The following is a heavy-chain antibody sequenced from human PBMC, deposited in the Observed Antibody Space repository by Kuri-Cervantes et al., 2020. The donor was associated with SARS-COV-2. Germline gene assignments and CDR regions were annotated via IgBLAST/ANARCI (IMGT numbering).Heavy chain of an antibody. CDR3: ARRGDFWSGTRLFNWFDP. D-gene: IGHD3-3*01. CDR2: IYYSGST. J-gene: IGHJ5*02. CDR1: GGSISSYY. Sequence: GSLRLSCTVSGGSISSYYWSWIRQPPGKGLEWIGSIYYSGSTYYNPSLKSRVTISVDTSKNQFSLKLSSVTAADTAVYYCARRGDFWSGTRLFNWFDPWGQGTLVTVSS. V-gene: IGHV4-59*05.